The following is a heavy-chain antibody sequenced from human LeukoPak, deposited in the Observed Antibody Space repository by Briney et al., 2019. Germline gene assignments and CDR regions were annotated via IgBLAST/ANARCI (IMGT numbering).Heavy chain of an antibody. Sequence: GGSLRLSCTASGFTFGDYAMSWVRQAPGKGLEWVGFIRSKAYGGTTEYAASVKGRFTISRDDSKSIAYLQMNSLKTKDTAVYYCTRAAGYYYDSSGFYAYWGQGTLVTVSS. CDR1: GFTFGDYA. V-gene: IGHV3-49*04. CDR2: IRSKAYGGTT. J-gene: IGHJ4*02. D-gene: IGHD3-22*01. CDR3: TRAAGYYYDSSGFYAY.